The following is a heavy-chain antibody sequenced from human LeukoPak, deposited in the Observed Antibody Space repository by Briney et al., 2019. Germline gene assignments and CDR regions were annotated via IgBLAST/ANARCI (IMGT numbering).Heavy chain of an antibody. Sequence: PGGSLRLSCAASGFTFSDYYMFWIRQAPGKGLEWVSYISNSGSIIYYADSVKGRFTVSRDNAKDSLYLQMNSLRAEDTAMYYCARAVSADTAMVYFDYWGQGTLVTVSS. CDR1: GFTFSDYY. J-gene: IGHJ4*02. D-gene: IGHD5-18*01. V-gene: IGHV3-11*01. CDR3: ARAVSADTAMVYFDY. CDR2: ISNSGSII.